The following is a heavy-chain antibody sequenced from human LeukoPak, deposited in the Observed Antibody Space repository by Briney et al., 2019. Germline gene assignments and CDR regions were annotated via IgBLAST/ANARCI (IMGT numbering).Heavy chain of an antibody. J-gene: IGHJ4*01. V-gene: IGHV2-5*02. CDR3: AHQVAGTGDYFDS. D-gene: IGHD6-19*01. CDR1: GFSLSTSGVG. Sequence: MASGPTLVKPTQTLTLTCTFSGFSLSTSGVGVGWIRQPPGKALEWLALIYWDDDKRYSPSLKSRLTITKDTSKNQVVLTMTNMDPVTTATYSGAHQVAGTGDYFDSGGQEPWSPSPQ. CDR2: IYWDDDK.